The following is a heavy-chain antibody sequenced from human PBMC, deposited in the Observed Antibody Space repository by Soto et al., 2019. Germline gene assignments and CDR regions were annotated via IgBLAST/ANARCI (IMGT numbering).Heavy chain of an antibody. Sequence: EESSETLSLTCTVSGGSISSGDHYWSWIRQPPGKGLEWIGYIYDSGSTHYNPSLRSQVSMPVDTSKNQFSLKLSSVSASVTAVYYCARGGVLLQFFDYWGQGALVTVSS. CDR3: ARGGVLLQFFDY. CDR2: IYDSGST. V-gene: IGHV4-30-4*02. CDR1: GGSISSGDHY. D-gene: IGHD5-12*01. J-gene: IGHJ4*02.